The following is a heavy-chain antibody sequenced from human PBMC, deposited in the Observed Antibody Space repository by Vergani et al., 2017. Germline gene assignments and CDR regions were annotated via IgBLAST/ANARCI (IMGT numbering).Heavy chain of an antibody. V-gene: IGHV1-69*13. CDR3: ARNIVVVTAIPNWFDP. J-gene: IGHJ5*02. Sequence: QVQLVQSGAEVKKPGASVKVSCKASGYTFTSYGISWVRQAPGQGLEWMGMIIPIFGTANYAQKFQGRVTITADESTSTAYMELSSLRSEDTAVYYCARNIVVVTAIPNWFDPWGQGTLVTVSS. CDR1: GYTFTSYG. D-gene: IGHD2-21*02. CDR2: IIPIFGTA.